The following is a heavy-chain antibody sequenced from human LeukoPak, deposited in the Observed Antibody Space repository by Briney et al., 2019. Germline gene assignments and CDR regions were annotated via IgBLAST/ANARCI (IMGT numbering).Heavy chain of an antibody. CDR1: GFTFSNAW. CDR3: TTDPVPGIAAAGTSY. CDR2: IKSKTDGGTT. D-gene: IGHD6-13*01. V-gene: IGHV3-15*07. Sequence: GGSLRLSCAASGFTFSNAWMNWVPQAPGKGLEWVGRIKSKTDGGTTDYAAPVKGRFTISRDDSKNTLYLQMNSLKTEDTAVYYCTTDPVPGIAAAGTSYWGQGTLVTVSS. J-gene: IGHJ4*02.